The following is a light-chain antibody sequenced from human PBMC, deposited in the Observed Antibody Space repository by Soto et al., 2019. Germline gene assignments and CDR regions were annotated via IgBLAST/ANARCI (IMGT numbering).Light chain of an antibody. V-gene: IGKV3-15*01. J-gene: IGKJ2*01. CDR1: QSFSSH. CDR3: QKYDNWPYT. Sequence: EIVMTQSPATLSVSPGERATLSCRASQSFSSHLAWYQLKPGQAPRLLIYRASTRATGIPARFSGSGSGTEFTLTISSLQSEDFAVYYCQKYDNWPYTFGQGTKLEIK. CDR2: RAS.